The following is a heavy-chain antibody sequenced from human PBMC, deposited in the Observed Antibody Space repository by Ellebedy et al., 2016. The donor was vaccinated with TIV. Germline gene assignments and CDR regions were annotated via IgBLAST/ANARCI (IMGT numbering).Heavy chain of an antibody. CDR2: ISSSSNYV. D-gene: IGHD1-14*01. CDR1: GFTFSSYS. CDR3: AKSPSRKPGLVDS. V-gene: IGHV3-21*04. J-gene: IGHJ4*02. Sequence: GESLKISCVVSGFTFSSYSMNWVRQAPGKGLEWVSSISSSSNYVYYADLVKGRFTIFRDDDKNALYLQMNSLRSEDTAVYYCAKSPSRKPGLVDSWGQGTLVTVSS.